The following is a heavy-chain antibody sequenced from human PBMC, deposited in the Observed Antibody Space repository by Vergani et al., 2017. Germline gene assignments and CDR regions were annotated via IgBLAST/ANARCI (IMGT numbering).Heavy chain of an antibody. D-gene: IGHD5-12*01. Sequence: QVHLVESGGGVVQPGRSLRLSCVVSGFTSSYYGMHWVRQAPGKGLEWVAVISYDGTQKYYADSVKGRFTISRDNAKNSLYLQMNSLRAEDTAVYYCARDLTRYSTASRRYFDYWGQGTLVTVSS. V-gene: IGHV3-30*03. CDR1: GFTSSYYG. CDR3: ARDLTRYSTASRRYFDY. CDR2: ISYDGTQK. J-gene: IGHJ4*02.